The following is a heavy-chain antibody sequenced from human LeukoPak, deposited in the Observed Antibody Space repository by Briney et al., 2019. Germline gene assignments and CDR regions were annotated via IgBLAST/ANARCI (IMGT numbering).Heavy chain of an antibody. V-gene: IGHV1-18*01. CDR2: ISAYNGNT. J-gene: IGHJ4*02. CDR1: GYTFTSYG. Sequence: ASVKVSCKASGYTFTSYGISWVRQAPGQGLEWMGWISAYNGNTNYAQKLQGRVTMTTDTSTSTAYMELRSLRSDDTAVYYCARTSYCSSTSCHGVDYWGQGTLVTVSS. D-gene: IGHD2-2*01. CDR3: ARTSYCSSTSCHGVDY.